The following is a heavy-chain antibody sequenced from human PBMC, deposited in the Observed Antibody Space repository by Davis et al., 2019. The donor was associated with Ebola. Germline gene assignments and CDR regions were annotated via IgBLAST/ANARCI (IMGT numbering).Heavy chain of an antibody. V-gene: IGHV3-53*01. CDR2: IYRDGRT. D-gene: IGHD1-26*01. CDR3: AKDTSNIWFDI. CDR1: GFTFSSNS. J-gene: IGHJ3*02. Sequence: GESLKISCAASGFTFSSNSMSWVRQAPGKGLEWVSVIYRDGRTYYADSVKGRFTISRDNSKNTLYLQMNGLRVEDTAIYYCAKDTSNIWFDIWGQGTNVTVSS.